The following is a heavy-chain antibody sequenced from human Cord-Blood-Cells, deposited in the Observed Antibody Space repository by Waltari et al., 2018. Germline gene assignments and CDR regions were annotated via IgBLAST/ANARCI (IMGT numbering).Heavy chain of an antibody. CDR3: ATTSFRQPGIAAAGTSNWFDP. J-gene: IGHJ5*02. D-gene: IGHD6-13*01. V-gene: IGHV4-31*02. CDR2: ST. Sequence: STYYNPSLKSRVTISVDTSKNQFSLKLSSVTAADTAVYYCATTSFRQPGIAAAGTSNWFDPWGQGTLVTVSS.